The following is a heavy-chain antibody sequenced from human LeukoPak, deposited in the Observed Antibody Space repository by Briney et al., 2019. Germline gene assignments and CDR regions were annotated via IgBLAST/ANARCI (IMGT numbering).Heavy chain of an antibody. CDR1: GGSISSSSYY. J-gene: IGHJ4*02. V-gene: IGHV4-39*07. D-gene: IGHD3-16*02. CDR3: ARAPYDYVWGSYRYNNWCYFDY. Sequence: SETLSPTCTVSGGSISSSSYYWGWIRQPPGKGLEWIGSIYYSGSTYYNPSLKSRVTISVDTSKNQFSLKLSSVTAADTAVYYCARAPYDYVWGSYRYNNWCYFDYWGQGTLVTVSS. CDR2: IYYSGST.